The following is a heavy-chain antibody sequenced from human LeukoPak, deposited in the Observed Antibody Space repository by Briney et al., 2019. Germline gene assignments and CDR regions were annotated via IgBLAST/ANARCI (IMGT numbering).Heavy chain of an antibody. CDR2: IYSGGST. CDR3: ARGRMEVVSRGYYGYYGMDV. Sequence: GGSLRLSCAASGFNYRNYAMSWVRQAPGKGLEWGSVIYSGGSTYYADPVKGRFTISRQNSKNTLYLQMNSLRAEDAAVYYCARGRMEVVSRGYYGYYGMDVWGQGTTVTVSS. CDR1: GFNYRNYA. V-gene: IGHV3-53*04. J-gene: IGHJ6*02. D-gene: IGHD3-22*01.